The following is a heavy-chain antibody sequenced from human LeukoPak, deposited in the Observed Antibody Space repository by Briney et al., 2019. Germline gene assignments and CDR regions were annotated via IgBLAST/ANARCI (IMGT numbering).Heavy chain of an antibody. CDR1: GFTFGTYS. J-gene: IGHJ3*01. D-gene: IGHD7-27*01. CDR3: AKEDDSWGPNNLDL. CDR2: ISSSSSYI. V-gene: IGHV3-21*01. Sequence: PGGSLRLSCAASGFTFGTYSMNWVRQAPGKGLEWVSSISSSSSYIYYADSVKGRFTISRDNAKNSLFLQMSNLRDEDTAVYFCAKEDDSWGPNNLDLWGQGTMVTVSS.